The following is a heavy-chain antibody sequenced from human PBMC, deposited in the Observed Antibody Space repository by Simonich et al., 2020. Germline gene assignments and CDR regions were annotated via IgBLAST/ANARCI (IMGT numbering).Heavy chain of an antibody. CDR2: INPTSGGT. CDR3: ARVRFEAFDI. V-gene: IGHV1-2*02. J-gene: IGHJ3*02. Sequence: QVQLVQSGPEVKKPGASVKVSCKASGYTLTGYYRHWGRQAPGQGLGGMGWINPTSGGTNYAQKFQGRVTMTRDTSISTAYMELSRLRSDDTAVYYCARVRFEAFDIWGQGTMVTVSS. CDR1: GYTLTGYY.